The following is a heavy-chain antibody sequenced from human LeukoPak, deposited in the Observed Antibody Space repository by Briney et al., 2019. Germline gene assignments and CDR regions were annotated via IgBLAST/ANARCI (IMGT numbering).Heavy chain of an antibody. V-gene: IGHV3-11*06. J-gene: IGHJ5*02. D-gene: IGHD1-14*01. Sequence: GGSLRLSCAASGFTFSDYYMSWIRQAPGKGLEWVSYISSSSSYTNYADSVKGRFTISRDNAKNSLYLQTNSLRAEDTAVYYCARDSSAGLDPWGQGTLVTVSS. CDR3: ARDSSAGLDP. CDR1: GFTFSDYY. CDR2: ISSSSSYT.